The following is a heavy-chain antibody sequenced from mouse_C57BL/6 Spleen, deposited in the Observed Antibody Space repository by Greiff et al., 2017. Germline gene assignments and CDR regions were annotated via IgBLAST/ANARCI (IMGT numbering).Heavy chain of an antibody. CDR2: IDPSDSET. Sequence: VQLQQPGAELVRPGSSVKLSCKASGYTFTSYWMHWVKQRPIQGLEWIGNIDPSDSETHYNQKFKDKATLTVDKSSSTAYMQLSSLTSEDSAVYYCARKGYEGIMDYWGQGTSVTVSS. D-gene: IGHD2-2*01. CDR3: ARKGYEGIMDY. V-gene: IGHV1-52*01. J-gene: IGHJ4*01. CDR1: GYTFTSYW.